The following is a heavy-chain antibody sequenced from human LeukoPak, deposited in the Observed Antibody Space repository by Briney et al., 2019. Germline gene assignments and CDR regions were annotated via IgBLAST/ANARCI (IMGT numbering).Heavy chain of an antibody. J-gene: IGHJ4*02. CDR2: INPNSGGT. CDR1: GYTFTGYY. D-gene: IGHD4-17*01. CDR3: ARIPTVKLPGLLDY. V-gene: IGHV1-2*02. Sequence: ASVKVSCKASGYTFTGYYMHWARQAPGQGLEWMGWINPNSGGTNYAQKFQGRVTMTRDTSISTAYMELSRLRSDDTAVYYCARIPTVKLPGLLDYWGQGTLVTVSS.